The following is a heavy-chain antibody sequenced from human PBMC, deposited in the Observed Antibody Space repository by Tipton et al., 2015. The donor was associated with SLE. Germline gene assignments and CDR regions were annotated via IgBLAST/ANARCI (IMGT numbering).Heavy chain of an antibody. Sequence: SLRLSCAASGFTFSSYAMHWVRQAPGKGLEWVAVISYDGSNKYYADSVKGRFTISRDNSKNTLYLQMNSLRAEDTAVYYCARRRLLGAVAGMVYWGQGTLVTVSS. J-gene: IGHJ4*02. CDR2: ISYDGSNK. V-gene: IGHV3-30-3*01. CDR3: ARRRLLGAVAGMVY. D-gene: IGHD6-19*01. CDR1: GFTFSSYA.